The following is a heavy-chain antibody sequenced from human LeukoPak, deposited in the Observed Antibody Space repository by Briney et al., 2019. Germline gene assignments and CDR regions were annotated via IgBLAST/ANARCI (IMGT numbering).Heavy chain of an antibody. CDR3: ARARGYCTADCSRYAFDY. V-gene: IGHV3-23*01. J-gene: IGHJ4*02. CDR1: GFTLSSYT. D-gene: IGHD2-8*02. Sequence: PRGSLCLSCAASGFTLSSYTTSWVRQPPGEGLEWVSIILNIVRNTFYTDSVKRRFTISRDNPKNTLYLQMNSLRAGDTAVYSCARARGYCTADCSRYAFDYWGRGTLLTVSS. CDR2: ILNIVRNT.